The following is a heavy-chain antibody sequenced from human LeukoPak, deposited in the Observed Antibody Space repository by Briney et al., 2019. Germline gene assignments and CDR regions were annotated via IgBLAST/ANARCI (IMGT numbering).Heavy chain of an antibody. V-gene: IGHV4-59*01. CDR3: ARVLRATIDAFDI. J-gene: IGHJ3*02. CDR2: IYYSGST. Sequence: SETLSLTCTVSGGSISSYYWSWIRQPPGKGLEWIGYIYYSGSTNYNPSLKGRVTISVDTSKNQFSLKLSSVTAADTAVYYCARVLRATIDAFDIWGQGTVVTVSS. CDR1: GGSISSYY. D-gene: IGHD5-12*01.